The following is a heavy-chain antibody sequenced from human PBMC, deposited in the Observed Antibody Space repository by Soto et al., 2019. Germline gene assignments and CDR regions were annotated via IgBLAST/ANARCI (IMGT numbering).Heavy chain of an antibody. CDR3: ARAGGTTIRFYYYYGMDV. J-gene: IGHJ6*02. Sequence: LSLTCAVSGYSISSGYYWGWIRQPPGKGLEWIGSIYHSGSSYYNPSLKSRVTISVDTSKNQFSLKLSSVTAADTAVYYCARAGGTTIRFYYYYGMDVWGQGTTVTVSS. D-gene: IGHD1-7*01. CDR1: GYSISSGYY. V-gene: IGHV4-38-2*01. CDR2: IYHSGSS.